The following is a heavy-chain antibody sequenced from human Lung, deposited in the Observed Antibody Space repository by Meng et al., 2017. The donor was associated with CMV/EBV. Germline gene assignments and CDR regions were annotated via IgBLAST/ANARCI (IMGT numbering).Heavy chain of an antibody. CDR2: IYHSGST. D-gene: IGHD2-21*02. Sequence: QGHVQGSGPGLVKPSGTLSLTCAVSGGSSSSSNWWSWVRQPPGKGLEWIGEIYHSGSTNYNPSLKSRVTISVDKSKNQFSLKLSSVTAADTAVYYCARVVTALWGYYFDYWGQGTLVTVSS. V-gene: IGHV4-4*02. CDR1: GGSSSSSNW. J-gene: IGHJ4*02. CDR3: ARVVTALWGYYFDY.